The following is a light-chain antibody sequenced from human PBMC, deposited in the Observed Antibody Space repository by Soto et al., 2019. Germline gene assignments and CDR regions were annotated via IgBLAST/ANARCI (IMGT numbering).Light chain of an antibody. Sequence: DIQMTQSPSTLSASVGDRVTVTCRASQIITTWLAWYQQKPGKAPKLLIYKASSLEGGVPSRFSGSGSRTQFTLPISCLQPDDFATYSFRQYNRYPRTFGQGIKVE. J-gene: IGKJ1*01. CDR1: QIITTW. V-gene: IGKV1-5*03. CDR3: RQYNRYPRT. CDR2: KAS.